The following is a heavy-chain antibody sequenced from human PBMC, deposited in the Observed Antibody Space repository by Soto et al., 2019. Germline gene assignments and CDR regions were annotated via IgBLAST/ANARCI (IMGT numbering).Heavy chain of an antibody. D-gene: IGHD3-22*01. J-gene: IGHJ4*02. CDR1: GFTFSGSA. V-gene: IGHV3-73*02. CDR2: IRSKANSYAT. Sequence: EVQLVESGGGLVQPGGSLKLSCAASGFTFSGSAMHWVRQASGKGLEWVGRIRSKANSYATAYAASVKGRFTISRDDSKNTAYLQMNSLKTEDTAVYYCTRQPTDSSGHPIGYWGQGTLVTVSS. CDR3: TRQPTDSSGHPIGY.